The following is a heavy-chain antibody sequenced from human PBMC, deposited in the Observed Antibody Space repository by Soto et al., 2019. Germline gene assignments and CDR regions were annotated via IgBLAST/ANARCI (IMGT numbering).Heavy chain of an antibody. Sequence: PGGSLRLSCAASGFTFSSYAMSWVRQAPGKGLEWVSAISGSGGSTYYADSVKGRFTISRDNSKNTLYLQMNSLRAEDTAVYYCAKDGLGYCSGGSCSIGAPRGWFDPWGQGTLVTVSS. CDR3: AKDGLGYCSGGSCSIGAPRGWFDP. D-gene: IGHD2-15*01. CDR2: ISGSGGST. J-gene: IGHJ5*02. V-gene: IGHV3-23*01. CDR1: GFTFSSYA.